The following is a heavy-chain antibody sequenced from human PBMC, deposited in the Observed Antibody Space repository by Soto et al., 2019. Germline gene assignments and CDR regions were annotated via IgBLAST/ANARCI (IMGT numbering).Heavy chain of an antibody. V-gene: IGHV3-23*01. Sequence: EVQLLESGGGXVQXXXXLRXSXAAXXXXXSSYXXSWVRQAPGKGLEWVSAISGSGGSTYYADSVKGRFTISRDNSKNTLYLQMNSLRVEDTAVYYCAKDEAWYSSSSVPSGMDVWGQGTTVTVSS. CDR1: XXXXSSYX. CDR3: AKDEAWYSSSSVPSGMDV. CDR2: ISGSGGST. J-gene: IGHJ6*02. D-gene: IGHD6-6*01.